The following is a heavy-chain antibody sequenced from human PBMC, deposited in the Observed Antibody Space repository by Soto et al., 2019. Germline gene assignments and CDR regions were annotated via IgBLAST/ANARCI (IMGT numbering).Heavy chain of an antibody. D-gene: IGHD2-15*01. Sequence: ASVKVSCKASGYTFTSYAMHWVRQAPGQRLEWMGWINAGNGNTKYSQKFQGRVTITRDTSASTAYMELSSLRSEDTAVYYCAREKDIVVVVAAYNWFDPWGEGKLVNV. CDR1: GYTFTSYA. V-gene: IGHV1-3*01. CDR2: INAGNGNT. J-gene: IGHJ5*02. CDR3: AREKDIVVVVAAYNWFDP.